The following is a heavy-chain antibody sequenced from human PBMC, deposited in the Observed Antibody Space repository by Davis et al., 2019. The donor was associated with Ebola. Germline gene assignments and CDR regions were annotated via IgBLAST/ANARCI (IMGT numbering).Heavy chain of an antibody. CDR3: AKAAAYGMDV. CDR1: GFTFSNYW. J-gene: IGHJ6*04. D-gene: IGHD6-25*01. CDR2: VPGSGGSA. V-gene: IGHV3-23*01. Sequence: PGGSLRLSCAASGFTFSNYWMSWVRQAPGKGLEWVSAVPGSGGSALSADSVKGRFTISRDNAKSTLYLQMNSLTAEDTAVYYCAKAAAYGMDVWGKGTTVSVSS.